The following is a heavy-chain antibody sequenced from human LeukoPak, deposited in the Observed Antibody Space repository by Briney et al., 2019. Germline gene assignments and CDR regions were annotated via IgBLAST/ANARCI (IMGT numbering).Heavy chain of an antibody. D-gene: IGHD6-6*01. CDR3: ATERQSSSYDY. CDR2: VDPEDGET. J-gene: IGHJ4*02. V-gene: IGHV1-69-2*01. Sequence: GASVKVSCKASGYTFTDYYMHWVQQAPGKGIEWMGLVDPEDGETIYAEKFQGRVTITADTSTDTAYMELSSLRSEDTAVYYCATERQSSSYDYWGQGTLVTVSS. CDR1: GYTFTDYY.